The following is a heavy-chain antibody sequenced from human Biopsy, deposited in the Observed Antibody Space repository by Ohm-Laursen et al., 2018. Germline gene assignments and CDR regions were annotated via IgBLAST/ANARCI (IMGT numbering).Heavy chain of an antibody. CDR1: GFTFSTYT. CDR3: ARNRGSGTYQYIDY. Sequence: GSLRLSCSASGFTFSTYTMTWVRQAPGKGLEWVSSISRTSDFIYYADSVMGRFTISRDNAKNSLFLQMSFLRGGDTAIYFCARNRGSGTYQYIDYWGQGTPVTVSS. D-gene: IGHD3-10*01. J-gene: IGHJ4*02. CDR2: ISRTSDFI. V-gene: IGHV3-21*01.